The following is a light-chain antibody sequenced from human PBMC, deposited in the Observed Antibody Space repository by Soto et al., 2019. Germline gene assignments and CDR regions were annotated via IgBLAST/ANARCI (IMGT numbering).Light chain of an antibody. V-gene: IGKV3-11*01. CDR3: QQRSNWPLT. CDR1: QTVGSN. J-gene: IGKJ4*01. Sequence: EIVLTQSPDALSVSPGERATLSCRASQTVGSNLAWYQQKPGQAPRLLIYDASNRATGIPARFSGSGSGTDFTLTISSLEPEDFAVYYCQQRSNWPLTFGGGTKVDIK. CDR2: DAS.